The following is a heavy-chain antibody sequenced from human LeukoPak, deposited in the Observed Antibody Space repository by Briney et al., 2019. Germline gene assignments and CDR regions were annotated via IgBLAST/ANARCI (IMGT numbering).Heavy chain of an antibody. CDR3: AKCHSGNYYYGMDV. V-gene: IGHV3-7*05. J-gene: IGHJ6*02. Sequence: GGSLRLSCAASGFIFSSYWMSWVRQAPGKGLEWVANIKQGGSEKYYVDSVKGRFTISRDNAKNSLYLQTNSLRAEDTAVYYCAKCHSGNYYYGMDVWGQGTTVTVSS. CDR1: GFIFSSYW. D-gene: IGHD1-26*01. CDR2: IKQGGSEK.